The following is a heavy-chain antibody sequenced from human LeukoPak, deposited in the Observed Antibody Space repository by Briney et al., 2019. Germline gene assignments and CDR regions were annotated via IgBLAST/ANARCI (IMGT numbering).Heavy chain of an antibody. V-gene: IGHV3-74*01. J-gene: IGHJ4*02. CDR3: ARGGSSSWYGS. Sequence: PGGSLRLSCAASGFTLSSYWMHWVRQAPGKGLVWVSRINSDGSSTSYADSVKGRFTISRDNAKNTLYLQMNSLRAEDTAVYYCARGGSSSWYGSWGQGTLVTVSS. CDR2: INSDGSST. D-gene: IGHD6-13*01. CDR1: GFTLSSYW.